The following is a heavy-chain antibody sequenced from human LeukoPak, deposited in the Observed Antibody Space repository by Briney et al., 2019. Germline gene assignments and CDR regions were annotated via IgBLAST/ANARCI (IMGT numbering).Heavy chain of an antibody. CDR2: MSGSGGST. J-gene: IGHJ6*02. CDR3: ARVRYGELDV. D-gene: IGHD4-17*01. Sequence: GGSLRLSCAASGFTFSSYAMSWVRQAPGQGLEWVSSMSGSGGSTYYADSVKGRFTISRDDSKNTLYLQMNSLRAEDTAVYYCARVRYGELDVWGQGTTVTVSS. CDR1: GFTFSSYA. V-gene: IGHV3-23*01.